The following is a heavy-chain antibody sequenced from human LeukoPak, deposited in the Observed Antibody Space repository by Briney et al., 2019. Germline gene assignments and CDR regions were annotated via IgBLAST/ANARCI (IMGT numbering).Heavy chain of an antibody. D-gene: IGHD3-16*01. CDR2: IYYSGST. CDR3: ARHYGP. CDR1: GGSFSGYY. J-gene: IGHJ4*02. V-gene: IGHV4-34*01. Sequence: SSETLSLTCAVYGGSFSGYYWSWIRQPPGKGLEWIGSIYYSGSTYYNPSLKSRVTISVDTSKNQFSLKLNSVTATDTAVYYCARHYGPWGQGTLVTVSS.